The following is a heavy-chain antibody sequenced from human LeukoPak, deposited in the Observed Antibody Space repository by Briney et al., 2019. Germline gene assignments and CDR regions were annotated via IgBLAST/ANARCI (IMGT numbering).Heavy chain of an antibody. CDR1: GWSFNDYY. Sequence: PSETLSLTCAVYGWSFNDYYWNWLRQPPGKGLEWIGEINARGDTNFNPSLKSRGTISVGTPKSRFSRMVTLMIAEDTAVYYCARGQVPAARGYNWFDPWGQGTLVTVSS. J-gene: IGHJ5*02. CDR3: ARGQVPAARGYNWFDP. V-gene: IGHV4-34*01. CDR2: INARGDT. D-gene: IGHD2-2*01.